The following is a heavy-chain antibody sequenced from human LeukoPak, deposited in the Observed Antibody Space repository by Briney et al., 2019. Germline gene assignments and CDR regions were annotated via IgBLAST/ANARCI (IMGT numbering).Heavy chain of an antibody. CDR3: ARTARSGYPNYYYYMDV. V-gene: IGHV4-59*01. J-gene: IGHJ6*03. CDR2: IYNSGSP. CDR1: GGSISSYY. D-gene: IGHD3-22*01. Sequence: PSETLSLTCTVSGGSISSYYWSWIRQPPGKGLEWIGYIYNSGSPNYNPSLQSRVTISVDTSKNQFSLRLNSVTAADTAVYYCARTARSGYPNYYYYMDVWGKGTTVTVS.